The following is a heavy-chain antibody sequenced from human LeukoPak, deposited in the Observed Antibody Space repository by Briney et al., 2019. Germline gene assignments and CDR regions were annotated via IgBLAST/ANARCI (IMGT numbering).Heavy chain of an antibody. Sequence: PSETLSLTCAVYGGSFSGYYWSWIRQPPGKGLEWIGEINHSGSTNYNPSLKSRVTISVDTSKNQFSLKLSSVTAADTAVYYCARGSRVAAAGNWGQGTLVTVSS. CDR2: INHSGST. V-gene: IGHV4-34*01. CDR3: ARGSRVAAAGN. D-gene: IGHD6-13*01. CDR1: GGSFSGYY. J-gene: IGHJ4*02.